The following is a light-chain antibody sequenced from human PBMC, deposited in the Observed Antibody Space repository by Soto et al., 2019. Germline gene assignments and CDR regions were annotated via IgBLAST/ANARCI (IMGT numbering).Light chain of an antibody. CDR3: QQYNSYLYT. Sequence: DIQMTQSPSTLSASVGDRVTITCRASQSISSWLAWYQQKPGKAPKLLIYKASSLESGVPSRISGSGSGTEFTLTISSLQPDDFATYYCQQYNSYLYTFGQGNKLEIK. V-gene: IGKV1-5*03. CDR1: QSISSW. CDR2: KAS. J-gene: IGKJ2*01.